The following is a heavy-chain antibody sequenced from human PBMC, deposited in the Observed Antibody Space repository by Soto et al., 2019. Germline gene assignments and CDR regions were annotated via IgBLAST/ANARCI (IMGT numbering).Heavy chain of an antibody. CDR2: ISSSSSYI. CDR3: ARGGGSSYYFDY. V-gene: IGHV3-21*01. Sequence: GESLKISCAASGFTFSSYSMNWVRQAPGKGLEWVSSISSSSSYIYYADSVKGRFTISRDNAKNSLYLQMNSLRAEDTAVYYCARGGGSSYYFDYWGQGTLVTVSS. D-gene: IGHD6-6*01. J-gene: IGHJ4*02. CDR1: GFTFSSYS.